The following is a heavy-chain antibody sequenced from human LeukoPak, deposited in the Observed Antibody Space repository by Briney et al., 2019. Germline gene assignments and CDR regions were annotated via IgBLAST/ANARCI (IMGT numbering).Heavy chain of an antibody. CDR1: GGTFSSYA. V-gene: IGHV1-69*06. Sequence: ASVKVSCKASGGTFSSYAISWVRQAPGQGLEWMGGIIPIFGTANYAQKFQGRVTITADKSTSTAYMELRSLRSDDTAVYYCARDRVVNVRGNNHFDYWGQGTLVTVSS. CDR3: ARDRVVNVRGNNHFDY. J-gene: IGHJ4*02. CDR2: IIPIFGTA. D-gene: IGHD4-23*01.